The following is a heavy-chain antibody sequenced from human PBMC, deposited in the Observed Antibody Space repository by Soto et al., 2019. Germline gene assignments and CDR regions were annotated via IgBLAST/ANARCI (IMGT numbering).Heavy chain of an antibody. D-gene: IGHD6-19*01. CDR1: GYTFTSYA. CDR3: ATPTVAGSGGYYFDY. V-gene: IGHV1-3*01. J-gene: IGHJ4*02. Sequence: GASVKVSCKASGYTFTSYAMHWVRQAPGQRLEWMGWINAGNGNTKYSQKFQGRVTITRDTSASTAYMELSSLRSEDTAVYYCATPTVAGSGGYYFDYWGQGTLVTVSS. CDR2: INAGNGNT.